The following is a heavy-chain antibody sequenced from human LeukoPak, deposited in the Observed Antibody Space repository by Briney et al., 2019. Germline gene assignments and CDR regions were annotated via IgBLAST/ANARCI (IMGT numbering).Heavy chain of an antibody. V-gene: IGHV4-34*01. CDR3: ARGRGYSSYYWFDP. Sequence: PSETLCLTCAVYGGSFSDYYWSRIRQPPGKGLEWIGEINHSGSTNYNLSLKSRVTISVDTSKNQFSLKLSSVTAADTAVYYCARGRGYSSYYWFDPWGQGTLVTVSS. CDR2: INHSGST. D-gene: IGHD2-21*01. J-gene: IGHJ5*02. CDR1: GGSFSDYY.